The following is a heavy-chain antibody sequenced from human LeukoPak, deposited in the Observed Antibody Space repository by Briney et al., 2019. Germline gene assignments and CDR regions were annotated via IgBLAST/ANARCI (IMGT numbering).Heavy chain of an antibody. Sequence: GGSLRLSCSASGFTFSSYWMHWVRQAPGKGLVWVSHINSDGSSITFADSVKGRFTVSRDNAKNTLYLQMNSLRVEDTAVYYCARDSPGDGIDYWGQGTLVTVSS. CDR2: INSDGSSI. J-gene: IGHJ4*02. V-gene: IGHV3-74*01. D-gene: IGHD7-27*01. CDR3: ARDSPGDGIDY. CDR1: GFTFSSYW.